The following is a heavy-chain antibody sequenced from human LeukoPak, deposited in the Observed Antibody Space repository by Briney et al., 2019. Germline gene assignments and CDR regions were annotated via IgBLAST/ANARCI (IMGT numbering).Heavy chain of an antibody. J-gene: IGHJ5*02. CDR1: GVSFSGYY. CDR3: ARKYCSRGSCYSPMGFDP. Sequence: PSETLSLTCAVYGVSFSGYYWSWIRQSPGKGLEWIGYIYYSGTTYYNPSLRSRVTMSVDTSKNQFSLKLSSVTAADTAVYYCARKYCSRGSCYSPMGFDPWGQGTLVSVSS. CDR2: IYYSGTT. V-gene: IGHV4-30-4*01. D-gene: IGHD2-15*01.